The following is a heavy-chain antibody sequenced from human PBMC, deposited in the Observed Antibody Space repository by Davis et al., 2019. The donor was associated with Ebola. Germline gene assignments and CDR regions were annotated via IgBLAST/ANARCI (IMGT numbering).Heavy chain of an antibody. CDR3: ARGGGSTLVFYYYMDV. V-gene: IGHV3-30-3*01. D-gene: IGHD1-26*01. CDR2: ISYDGSNK. J-gene: IGHJ6*03. CDR1: GFTFSSYA. Sequence: GESLKISCAASGFTFSSYAMHWVRQAPGKGLEWVAVISYDGSNKYYADSVKGRFTISRDNAKNSLYLQMNSLRAEDTAVYYCARGGGSTLVFYYYMDVWGKGTTVTVSS.